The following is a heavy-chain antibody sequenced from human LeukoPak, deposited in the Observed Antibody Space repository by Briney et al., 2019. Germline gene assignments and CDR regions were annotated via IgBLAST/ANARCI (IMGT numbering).Heavy chain of an antibody. CDR1: GRSISSYY. D-gene: IGHD6-25*01. CDR3: ARHPSGWLDT. V-gene: IGHV4-59*08. J-gene: IGHJ5*02. Sequence: SATLSLTCTVSGRSISSYYWSWLRHPPGKGLEWIGDVYYSGSTDYNPSLKSRVTISVDTTKNQFSMKLGCVTAAGASLYDCARHPSGWLDTWGQGTLVTVSS. CDR2: VYYSGST.